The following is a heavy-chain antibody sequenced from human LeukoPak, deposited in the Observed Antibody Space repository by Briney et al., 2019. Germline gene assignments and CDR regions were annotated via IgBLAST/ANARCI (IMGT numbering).Heavy chain of an antibody. D-gene: IGHD6-13*01. Sequence: SETLSLTCAVYGGSFSGYYWSWIRQPPGKGLEWIGEINHSGSTNYNPSLKSRVTISVDTSKNQFSLKLSSVTAADTAVYYCARDRVGQQLVGRKYYYYYMDVWGKGTAVTISS. CDR2: INHSGST. V-gene: IGHV4-34*01. CDR3: ARDRVGQQLVGRKYYYYYMDV. J-gene: IGHJ6*03. CDR1: GGSFSGYY.